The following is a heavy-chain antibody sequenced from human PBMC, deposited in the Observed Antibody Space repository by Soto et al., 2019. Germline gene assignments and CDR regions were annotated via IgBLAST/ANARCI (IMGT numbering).Heavy chain of an antibody. J-gene: IGHJ4*02. CDR3: ARSSGVVVVAANDY. D-gene: IGHD2-15*01. V-gene: IGHV1-69*12. CDR2: VIPIFGTA. Sequence: QVQLVQSGAEVKKPGSSVKVSCKASGGTFSSYAISWVRQAPGQGLEWMGGVIPIFGTANYAQKFQGRVTITADESTPTAYMELRSLRSEDTAVYYCARSSGVVVVAANDYGGQGSLVTVSS. CDR1: GGTFSSYA.